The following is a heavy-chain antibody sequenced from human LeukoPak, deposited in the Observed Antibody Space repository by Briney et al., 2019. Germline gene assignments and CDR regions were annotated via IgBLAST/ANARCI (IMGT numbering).Heavy chain of an antibody. CDR2: IFTGGST. Sequence: SETLSLTCSVSGVSINSGNYYWTWIRQPAGKGLQWIGRIFTGGSTNYNPSLQSRVTISVDTSKNQFSLKLSSVTAADTAVYYCARGAYDSSGYYYYFDYWGQGTLVTVSS. D-gene: IGHD3-22*01. CDR1: GVSINSGNYY. CDR3: ARGAYDSSGYYYYFDY. J-gene: IGHJ4*02. V-gene: IGHV4-61*02.